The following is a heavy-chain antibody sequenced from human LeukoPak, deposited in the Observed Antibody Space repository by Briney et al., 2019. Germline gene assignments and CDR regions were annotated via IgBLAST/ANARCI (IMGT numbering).Heavy chain of an antibody. J-gene: IGHJ4*02. CDR3: ARGHSDSWSAFDY. CDR2: MQTSGRI. CDR1: GGSISSYH. D-gene: IGHD6-13*01. Sequence: PSETLSLTCTVSGGSISSYHWSWIRQPAGKGLEWIGRMQTSGRIDYNLSLKSRLTMSVDRSKNQLSLKLSSVIAADTAVYYCARGHSDSWSAFDYWGQGTLVTISS. V-gene: IGHV4-4*07.